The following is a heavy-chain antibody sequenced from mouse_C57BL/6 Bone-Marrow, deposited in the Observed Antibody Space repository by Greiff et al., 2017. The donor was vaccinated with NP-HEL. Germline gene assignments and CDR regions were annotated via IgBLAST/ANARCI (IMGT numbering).Heavy chain of an antibody. V-gene: IGHV2-4*01. J-gene: IGHJ4*01. CDR1: GFSLTSYG. Sequence: VQLQQSGPGLVQPSQSLSITCTVSGFSLTSYGVHWVRQPPGKGLEWLGVIWSGGSTDYNAAFISRLSISKDNSKSQVFFKMNSLQADDTAIYYCAKTVTTLPEGYYYAMDYWGQGTSVTVSS. D-gene: IGHD1-1*01. CDR3: AKTVTTLPEGYYYAMDY. CDR2: IWSGGST.